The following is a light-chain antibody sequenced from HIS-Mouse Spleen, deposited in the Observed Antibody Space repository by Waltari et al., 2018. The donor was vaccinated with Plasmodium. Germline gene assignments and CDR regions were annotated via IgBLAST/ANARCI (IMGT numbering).Light chain of an antibody. CDR2: QDS. J-gene: IGLJ1*01. Sequence: SYELTQPPSVSVSPGQTASITCSGDKLGDKYACWYQQKPGQSPVLVIYQDSKRPSGIPERFSGSNSGNKATLTISGTQAMDEADYYCQAWDSSTDYVFGTGTKVTVL. CDR1: KLGDKY. V-gene: IGLV3-1*01. CDR3: QAWDSSTDYV.